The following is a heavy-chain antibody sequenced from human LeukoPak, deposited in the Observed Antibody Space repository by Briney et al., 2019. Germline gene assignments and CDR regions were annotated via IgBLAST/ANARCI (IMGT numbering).Heavy chain of an antibody. J-gene: IGHJ4*02. CDR1: GGSFSGYY. CDR2: IDHSGST. Sequence: SETLSLTCAVYGGSFSGYYWSWIRQPPGKGLEWIGVIDHSGSTNYNPSLKSRVTISVDTSKSQFSLKLSSVTAADTAVYYCARSGYSSSWYRVDYWGQGTLVTVSS. D-gene: IGHD6-13*01. CDR3: ARSGYSSSWYRVDY. V-gene: IGHV4-34*01.